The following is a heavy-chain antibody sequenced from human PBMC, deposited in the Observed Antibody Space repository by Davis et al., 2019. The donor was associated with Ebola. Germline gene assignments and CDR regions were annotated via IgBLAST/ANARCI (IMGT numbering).Heavy chain of an antibody. CDR3: ARYRGYCSGGSCYPGQGDY. Sequence: PSETLSLTCTVSGGSISSYYWSWIRQPPGKGLEWIGYIYDSGSTNYNPSLKSRVTISVDTSKNQFSLKLSSVTAADTAVYYCARYRGYCSGGSCYPGQGDYWGQGTLVTVSS. CDR1: GGSISSYY. J-gene: IGHJ4*02. V-gene: IGHV4-59*08. CDR2: IYDSGST. D-gene: IGHD2-15*01.